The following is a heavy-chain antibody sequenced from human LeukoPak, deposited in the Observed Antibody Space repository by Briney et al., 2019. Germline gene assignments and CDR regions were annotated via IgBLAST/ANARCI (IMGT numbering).Heavy chain of an antibody. D-gene: IGHD2-15*01. J-gene: IGHJ4*02. V-gene: IGHV4-4*07. CDR2: IHTTGYT. Sequence: SETLSLTCTVSAESLGTFYWSWIRQPAGQGLEYIGRIHTTGYTNYKPSLKSRVTMSVDSSKNQFSLTLRSVTATDTAIYYCARAHSGLYLDSWGQGTLVTVSS. CDR3: ARAHSGLYLDS. CDR1: AESLGTFY.